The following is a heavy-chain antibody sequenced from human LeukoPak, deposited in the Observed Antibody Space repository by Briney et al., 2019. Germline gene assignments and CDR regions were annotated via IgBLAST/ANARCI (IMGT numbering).Heavy chain of an antibody. D-gene: IGHD2-2*01. CDR3: AKLSVPSSPDLSY. J-gene: IGHJ4*01. Sequence: TGRSLRLSCAASGFTFEGYAMHWVRQAPGKGLEWVSGITWNSGDIGYADSVKGRFTISRDNSKNSLYLQMNSLRPEDTALYYCAKLSVPSSPDLSYWGHGTQVTVSS. CDR1: GFTFEGYA. V-gene: IGHV3-9*01. CDR2: ITWNSGDI.